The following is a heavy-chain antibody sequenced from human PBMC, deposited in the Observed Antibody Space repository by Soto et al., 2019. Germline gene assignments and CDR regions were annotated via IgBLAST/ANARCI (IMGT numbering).Heavy chain of an antibody. CDR3: ARALGSWGSYYFDH. J-gene: IGHJ4*02. Sequence: QITLKESGPTLVRPTQTLTLTCTVSGFSLDTWGVGVGWIRQPPGKAPEWLALIYWDDDKRYSPSLKNRLTITNATSTNPLVLTVPTMDPVDTFTYSCARALGSWGSYYFDHWGQGTLVTVSS. V-gene: IGHV2-5*02. CDR2: IYWDDDK. D-gene: IGHD3-16*01. CDR1: GFSLDTWGVG.